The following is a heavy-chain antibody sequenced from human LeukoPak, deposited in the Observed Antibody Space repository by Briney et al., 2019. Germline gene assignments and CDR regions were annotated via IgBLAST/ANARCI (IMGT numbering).Heavy chain of an antibody. CDR3: ARGRRSYNWFDP. Sequence: SETLSLTCAVYGGSFSGYYWSWIRQPPGRGLEWIGEINHSGSTNYNPSLKSRVTISVDTSKNQFSLKLSSVTAADTAVYYCARGRRSYNWFDPWGQGTLVTVSS. CDR1: GGSFSGYY. V-gene: IGHV4-34*01. J-gene: IGHJ5*02. CDR2: INHSGST. D-gene: IGHD2-15*01.